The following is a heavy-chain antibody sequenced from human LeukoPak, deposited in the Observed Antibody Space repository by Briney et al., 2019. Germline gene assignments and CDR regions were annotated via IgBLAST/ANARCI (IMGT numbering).Heavy chain of an antibody. D-gene: IGHD5-12*01. Sequence: GGSLRLSCAASGFTFSSYAMSWVRQAPGKGLEWVSAISGSGGSTYYADSVKGRFTISRDSSKNTLYLQMNSLRAEDTAVYYCAKDFRASMVATWWFDPWGQGTLVTVSS. CDR3: AKDFRASMVATWWFDP. V-gene: IGHV3-23*01. J-gene: IGHJ5*02. CDR2: ISGSGGST. CDR1: GFTFSSYA.